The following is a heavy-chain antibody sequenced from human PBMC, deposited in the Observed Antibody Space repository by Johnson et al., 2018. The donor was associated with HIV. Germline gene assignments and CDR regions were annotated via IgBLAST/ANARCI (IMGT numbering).Heavy chain of an antibody. D-gene: IGHD3-9*01. Sequence: QVQLVESGGGVVQPGRSLRLSCAASGFIFSDYAMHWVRLAPGKGLEWVAVISYDGSNKYYADSVKGRFTIFRDNSKNTLYLQMNSLRAEDTAVYYCARAAYVHYDILTGPPLEDAFDIWGQGTMVTVSS. J-gene: IGHJ3*02. CDR3: ARAAYVHYDILTGPPLEDAFDI. V-gene: IGHV3-30*04. CDR1: GFIFSDYA. CDR2: ISYDGSNK.